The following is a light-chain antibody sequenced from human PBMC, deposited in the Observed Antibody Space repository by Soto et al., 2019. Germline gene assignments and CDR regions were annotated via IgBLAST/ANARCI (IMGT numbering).Light chain of an antibody. Sequence: QSVLTQPPSVSGAPGQRGTISCTGSSSNIGAGYDVHWYQQLPGTAPTLPIYGNSTRPSGGPDRFPGSQSGTSASLAITGLQAEDEADYYCQSYDSSLSGFYVFGAGTKVTVL. CDR1: SSNIGAGYD. CDR3: QSYDSSLSGFYV. CDR2: GNS. V-gene: IGLV1-40*01. J-gene: IGLJ1*01.